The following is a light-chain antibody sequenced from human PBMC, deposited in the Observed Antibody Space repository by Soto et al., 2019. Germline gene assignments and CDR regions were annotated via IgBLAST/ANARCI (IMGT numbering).Light chain of an antibody. V-gene: IGLV1-44*01. Sequence: QSALTQPSSASGTPGQRVTISCSGSSSNIGSNPVNWYQQLPGTAPKLLIYTNDQRPSGVPDRFSGSKSGTSASLAISGLQSEDEAVYYCAEGDGYLTGYVFGTGTKVTVL. CDR3: AEGDGYLTGYV. CDR2: TND. CDR1: SSNIGSNP. J-gene: IGLJ1*01.